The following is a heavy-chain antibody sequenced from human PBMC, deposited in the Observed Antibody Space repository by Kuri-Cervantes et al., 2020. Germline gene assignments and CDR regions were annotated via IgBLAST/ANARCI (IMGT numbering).Heavy chain of an antibody. CDR3: ARRITEGHPGS. V-gene: IGHV3-48*01. D-gene: IGHD3-16*01. Sequence: GGTLRLSCAASGFTFRNYDMAWVRQPPGKGLEWVSFISVSTTTIYYADSVKGRFAISRDNAKSSLYLQMNTLRAEDTAVFYCARRITEGHPGSLGQGTLVTVSS. CDR1: GFTFRNYD. CDR2: ISVSTTTI. J-gene: IGHJ5*02.